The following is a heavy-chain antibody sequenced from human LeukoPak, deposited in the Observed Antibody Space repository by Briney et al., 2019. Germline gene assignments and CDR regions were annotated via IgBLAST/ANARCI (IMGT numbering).Heavy chain of an antibody. D-gene: IGHD1-26*01. V-gene: IGHV3-53*01. CDR3: ARDPGSKYSDWYFDL. J-gene: IGHJ2*01. Sequence: PGGSLRLSCAASGFTVSSNYMSWVRQAPGKGLEWVSVIYSGGSTYYADSVKGRFTISRDNSKNTLYLQMNSLRAEDTAVYYCARDPGSKYSDWYFDLWGRGTLVTVSS. CDR2: IYSGGST. CDR1: GFTVSSNY.